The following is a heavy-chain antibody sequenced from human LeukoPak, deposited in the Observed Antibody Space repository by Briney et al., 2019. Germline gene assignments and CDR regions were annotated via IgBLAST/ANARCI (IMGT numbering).Heavy chain of an antibody. J-gene: IGHJ4*01. V-gene: IGHV1-18*04. Sequence: GASVKVSCKASGYTFTSYGISWVRQAPGQGLEWMGWIIAYNGNTNYAQKLQGRVTMTTDTSTSTAYMELRSLRSDDTAVYYCARDRSYYGSGSLHYWGQGTLVTVSS. CDR3: ARDRSYYGSGSLHY. CDR2: IIAYNGNT. CDR1: GYTFTSYG. D-gene: IGHD3-10*01.